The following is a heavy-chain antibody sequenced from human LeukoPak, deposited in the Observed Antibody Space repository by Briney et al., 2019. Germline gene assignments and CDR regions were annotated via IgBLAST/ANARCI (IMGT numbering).Heavy chain of an antibody. J-gene: IGHJ4*02. CDR3: ARATLDN. CDR1: GFTVSNDY. Sequence: GGSLRLSCAASGFTVSNDYISWVRQAPGKGLEWVSVIYSGGSTKYADSVKARFTISRDNSKNTVYLQMNSLRADDTAVYYCARATLDNWGQGTLVTVSS. V-gene: IGHV3-53*01. CDR2: IYSGGST.